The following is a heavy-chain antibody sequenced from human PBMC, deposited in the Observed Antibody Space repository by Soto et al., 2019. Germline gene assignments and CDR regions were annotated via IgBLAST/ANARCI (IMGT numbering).Heavy chain of an antibody. D-gene: IGHD3-16*02. Sequence: EVQLVESGGGLVKPGGSLRLSCAASGFTFSSYSMNWVRQAPGKGLEWVSSISSSSSYIYYADSVKGRFTISRDNAKNSLYLQMNSLRGEDTAVYYCARDKVMITFGGVIVLRGVDVWGQGTTVTVSS. J-gene: IGHJ6*02. CDR3: ARDKVMITFGGVIVLRGVDV. V-gene: IGHV3-21*01. CDR1: GFTFSSYS. CDR2: ISSSSSYI.